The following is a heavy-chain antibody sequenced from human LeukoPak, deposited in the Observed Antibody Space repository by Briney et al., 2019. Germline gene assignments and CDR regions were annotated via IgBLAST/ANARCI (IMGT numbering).Heavy chain of an antibody. D-gene: IGHD3-10*01. Sequence: GSLRLSCAASGFSFNSYWMHWVRQAPGSGLVWVSRISNDGGSTSFADSVKGRFTISRDNAKNTLYLQMNSLSAEDTAVYYCTRGREGNYGLFDSWGQGTLVTVSS. J-gene: IGHJ4*02. CDR2: ISNDGGST. V-gene: IGHV3-74*01. CDR1: GFSFNSYW. CDR3: TRGREGNYGLFDS.